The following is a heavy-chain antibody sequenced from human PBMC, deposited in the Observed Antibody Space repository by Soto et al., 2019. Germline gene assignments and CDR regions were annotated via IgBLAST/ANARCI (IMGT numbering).Heavy chain of an antibody. CDR2: ISAYNGNT. CDR1: GYTFTNYY. D-gene: IGHD2-2*03. Sequence: EASVKFYCKASGYTFTNYYKHWVRQAPGQGLEWMGWISAYNGNTNYAQKLQGRVTMTTDTSTSTAYMELRSLRSDDTAVYYCARDDGLDSRFYYWGQGTLVTVSS. CDR3: ARDDGLDSRFYY. J-gene: IGHJ4*02. V-gene: IGHV1-18*04.